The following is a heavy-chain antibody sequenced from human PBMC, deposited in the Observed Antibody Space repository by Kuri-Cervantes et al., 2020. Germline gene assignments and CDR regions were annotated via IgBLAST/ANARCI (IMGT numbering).Heavy chain of an antibody. J-gene: IGHJ4*02. CDR2: IYYTGNT. CDR1: GGSISSSSYY. V-gene: IGHV4-39*07. D-gene: IGHD6-13*01. Sequence: ESLKISCTVSGGSISSSSYYWGWIRQPPGKGLEWIGTIYYTGNTYYSPSLKSRVTISLDTSKNQFSLNLNSVTAADTAVYYCARDTADGSDYWGQGTVVTVSS. CDR3: ARDTADGSDY.